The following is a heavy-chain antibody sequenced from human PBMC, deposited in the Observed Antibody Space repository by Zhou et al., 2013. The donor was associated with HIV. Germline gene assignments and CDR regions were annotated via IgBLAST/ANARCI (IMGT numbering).Heavy chain of an antibody. V-gene: IGHV1-69*05. CDR1: GSIFSNYV. J-gene: IGHJ6*03. D-gene: IGHD6-13*01. CDR3: ATALPSGQLVDGDQHFYYYMQH. CDR2: IIPMFRTP. Sequence: QVRLVQSGAEMKKIGSSVKVSCKTSGSIFSNYVISWVRQAPGQGLEWMGGIIPMFRTPTYPQKFHGRVTITTDESTRTAYMELNSLRSEDTAVYYCATALPSGQLVDGDQHFYYYMQHWGKGTTVTVSS.